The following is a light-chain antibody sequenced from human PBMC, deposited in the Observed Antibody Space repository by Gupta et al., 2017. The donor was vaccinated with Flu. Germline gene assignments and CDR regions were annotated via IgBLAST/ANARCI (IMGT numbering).Light chain of an antibody. CDR2: SAS. Sequence: GDRVTITCRANETISFYLNWYQQKPGKAPKLLIYSASRLQSGVPPRFSGSGSGTDFTLIINSLQPEDFASYHCHQAYTTPYTFGQGTKVDIK. J-gene: IGKJ2*01. CDR3: HQAYTTPYT. V-gene: IGKV1-39*01. CDR1: ETISFY.